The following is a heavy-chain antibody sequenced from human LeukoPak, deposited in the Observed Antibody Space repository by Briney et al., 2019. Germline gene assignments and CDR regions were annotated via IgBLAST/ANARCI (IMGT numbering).Heavy chain of an antibody. CDR3: AKDYHSPGRYYYYYYMDV. Sequence: GGSLRLSCAASGFTFNNYAMTWVRQAPGKGLEWVSSISHSGATTYYADSVKGRFTISRDNSKNTLYLQMNSLRAEDTAVYYCAKDYHSPGRYYYYYYMDVWGKGTTVTVSS. V-gene: IGHV3-23*01. D-gene: IGHD2-15*01. J-gene: IGHJ6*03. CDR2: ISHSGATT. CDR1: GFTFNNYA.